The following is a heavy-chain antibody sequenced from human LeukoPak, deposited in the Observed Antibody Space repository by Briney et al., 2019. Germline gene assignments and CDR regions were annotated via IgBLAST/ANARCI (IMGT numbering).Heavy chain of an antibody. J-gene: IGHJ4*02. Sequence: GGSLRLSCAASGFTFSSYGMHWVRQAPGKGLEWVAVIWYDGSNKYYADSVKGRFTISRDNSENTLYLQMNSLRAEDTALYYCASDGIAVDRGIGYFDYWGQGTLVTVSS. CDR1: GFTFSSYG. D-gene: IGHD6-13*01. V-gene: IGHV3-33*08. CDR3: ASDGIAVDRGIGYFDY. CDR2: IWYDGSNK.